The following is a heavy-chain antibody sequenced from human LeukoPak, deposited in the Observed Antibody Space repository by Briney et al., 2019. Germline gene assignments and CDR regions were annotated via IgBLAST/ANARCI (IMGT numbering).Heavy chain of an antibody. J-gene: IGHJ4*02. Sequence: GGSLRLSCAASGFTFSSYWMSWVRPAPGKGLGWVANIKQDGSEKYYVDSVKGRFTISRDNAKNSLYLQKNSLRAEDTAVYYCARDQRYCSSSSCPWEPFDYWGQGTLVTVSS. CDR2: IKQDGSEK. V-gene: IGHV3-7*05. CDR1: GFTFSSYW. CDR3: ARDQRYCSSSSCPWEPFDY. D-gene: IGHD2-2*01.